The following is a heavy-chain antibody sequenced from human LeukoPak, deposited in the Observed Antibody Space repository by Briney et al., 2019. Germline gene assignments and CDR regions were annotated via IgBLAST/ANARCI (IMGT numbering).Heavy chain of an antibody. V-gene: IGHV4-59*01. CDR1: GGSINNYY. CDR2: IYYSGST. D-gene: IGHD2-15*01. CDR3: ARVRYCSGGSCYSPYYYYYMDV. J-gene: IGHJ6*03. Sequence: KTSETLSLTCTVSGGSINNYYWSWVRQPPGKGLEWIGYIYYSGSTNYNPFLKSRVTISIDTSKNQFSLKLSSVTAADTAVYYCARVRYCSGGSCYSPYYYYYMDVWGKGTTVTVSS.